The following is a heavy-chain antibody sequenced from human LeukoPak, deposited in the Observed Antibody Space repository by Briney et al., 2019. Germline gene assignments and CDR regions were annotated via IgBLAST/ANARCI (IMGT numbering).Heavy chain of an antibody. J-gene: IGHJ6*02. V-gene: IGHV3-21*01. CDR3: ARVGIVVVPAAISFDYYYGMDV. CDR1: GFTFSSYS. Sequence: GSLRLSCAASGFTFSSYSMNWVRQAPGKGLEWVSSISSSSYIYYADSVKGRFTISRDNAKNSLYLQMNSLRAEDTAVYYCARVGIVVVPAAISFDYYYGMDVWGQGTTVTVSS. CDR2: ISSSSYI. D-gene: IGHD2-2*01.